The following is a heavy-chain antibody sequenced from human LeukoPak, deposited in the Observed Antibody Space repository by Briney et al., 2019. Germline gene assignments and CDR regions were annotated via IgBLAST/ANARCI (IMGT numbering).Heavy chain of an antibody. CDR2: ISGSGGST. CDR1: GFTLSRHA. V-gene: IGHV3-23*01. CDR3: AKGWLYSSSSGPDY. D-gene: IGHD6-6*01. J-gene: IGHJ4*02. Sequence: GSLRLSCAAPGFTLSRHAISWARQAPGKGLEWVSAISGSGGSTYYADSVKGRFTISRDNSKNTLYLQMNSLRAEDTAVYYCAKGWLYSSSSGPDYWGQGTLVTVSS.